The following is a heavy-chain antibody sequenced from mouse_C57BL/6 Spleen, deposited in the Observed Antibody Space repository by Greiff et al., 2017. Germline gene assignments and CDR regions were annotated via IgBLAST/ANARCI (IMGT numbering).Heavy chain of an antibody. V-gene: IGHV1-52*01. CDR1: GYTFTSYW. CDR3: ARRYGSSEYFDY. Sequence: VQLQQPGAELVRPGSSVKLSCKASGYTFTSYWMHWVKQRPIQGLEWIGNIDPSDSETHYNQKFKDKATLTVDKSSSTAYMQLSSLTSEDSAVYYCARRYGSSEYFDYWGQGTTLTVSS. J-gene: IGHJ2*01. CDR2: IDPSDSET. D-gene: IGHD1-1*01.